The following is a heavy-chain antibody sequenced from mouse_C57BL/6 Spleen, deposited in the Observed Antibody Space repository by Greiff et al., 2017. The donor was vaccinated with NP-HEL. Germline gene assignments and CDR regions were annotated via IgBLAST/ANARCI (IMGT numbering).Heavy chain of an antibody. CDR2: IYPRSGNT. J-gene: IGHJ2*01. V-gene: IGHV1-81*01. Sequence: QVQLKESGAELARPGASVKLSCKASGYTFTSYGISWVKQRTGQGLEWIGEIYPRSGNTYYNEKFKGKATLTADKSSSTAYMELRSLTSEDSAVYFCARDYYGSSYLYYFDYWGQGTTLTVSS. D-gene: IGHD1-1*01. CDR3: ARDYYGSSYLYYFDY. CDR1: GYTFTSYG.